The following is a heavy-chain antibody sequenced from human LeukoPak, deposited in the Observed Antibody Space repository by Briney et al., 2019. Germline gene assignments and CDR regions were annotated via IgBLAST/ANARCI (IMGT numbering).Heavy chain of an antibody. V-gene: IGHV5-51*01. CDR3: ARRGGLLEAAGY. CDR2: IYPGDSDT. D-gene: IGHD6-13*01. Sequence: GESLKFSCKGSGYSFTNYWIGWVRQMPGKGLEWMGIIYPGDSDTRYSPSFQGQVTTSADKSITTAYLQWSSLKASDTAMYYFARRGGLLEAAGYWGRRNLVAASS. CDR1: GYSFTNYW. J-gene: IGHJ4*03.